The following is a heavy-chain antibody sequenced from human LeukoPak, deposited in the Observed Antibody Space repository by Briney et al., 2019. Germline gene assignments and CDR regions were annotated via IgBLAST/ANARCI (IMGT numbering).Heavy chain of an antibody. D-gene: IGHD3-22*01. CDR3: AASSGSGNYAYYFDY. CDR1: GFTFSSYS. CDR2: ISSASGSI. V-gene: IGHV3-48*04. J-gene: IGHJ4*02. Sequence: GGSLRLSCAASGFTFSSYSMNWVRQAPGKGLEWVSYISSASGSIYYADSVKGRFTISRDNAKNSLFLQMNSLRAEDTAVYYCAASSGSGNYAYYFDYWGQGTLVTVSS.